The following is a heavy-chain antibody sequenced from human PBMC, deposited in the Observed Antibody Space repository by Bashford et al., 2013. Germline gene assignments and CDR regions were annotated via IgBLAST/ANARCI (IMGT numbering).Heavy chain of an antibody. Sequence: ASVKVSCKASGYTLATMVSVGCDRPWTRLEWMGWISVSNGKQLRTELQDRVTLTTDTSTATAYMELKSLTSDDTALYYCAKXYCAGDCASFFDLWPWHLVTVSS. V-gene: IGHV1-18*01. CDR1: GYTLATMV. D-gene: IGHD2-21*02. CDR2: ISVSNGK. CDR3: AKXYCAGDCASFFDL. J-gene: IGHJ2*01.